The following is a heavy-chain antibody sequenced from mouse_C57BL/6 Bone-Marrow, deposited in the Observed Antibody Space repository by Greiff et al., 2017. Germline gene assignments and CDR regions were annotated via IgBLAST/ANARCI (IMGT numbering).Heavy chain of an antibody. CDR3: ARSGYGNYPMDY. CDR1: GYTFTDYY. J-gene: IGHJ4*01. CDR2: INPNNGGT. V-gene: IGHV1-26*01. Sequence: EVQLQQSGPELVKPGASVKISCKASGYTFTDYYMNWVKQSHGKSLEWIGDINPNNGGTSYNQKFKGKATLTVDKSSSTAYMELRSLTSEDSAVNYCARSGYGNYPMDYWGQGTSVTVSS. D-gene: IGHD2-10*02.